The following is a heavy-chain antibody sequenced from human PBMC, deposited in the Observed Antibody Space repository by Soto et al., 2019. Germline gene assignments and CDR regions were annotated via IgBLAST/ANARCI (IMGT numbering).Heavy chain of an antibody. CDR3: AHRVLRTVFGLVTTTATYFDF. V-gene: IGHV2-5*02. Sequence: QITLNESGPAQVKPRQTLTLTCTFSGFSLTTSGVGVGWIRQSPGRAPEWLALIYWDDDKRYSPSLKSRLTISQDPSKNQVVLTMADLDPADTATYYCAHRVLRTVFGLVTTTATYFDFWGQGTPVAVSS. D-gene: IGHD3-3*01. J-gene: IGHJ4*02. CDR2: IYWDDDK. CDR1: GFSLTTSGVG.